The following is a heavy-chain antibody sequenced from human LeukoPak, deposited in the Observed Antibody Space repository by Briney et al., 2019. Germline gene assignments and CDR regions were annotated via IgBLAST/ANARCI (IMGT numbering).Heavy chain of an antibody. D-gene: IGHD3-22*01. V-gene: IGHV3-30*18. Sequence: PGGSLRLSCAASGFTFSSYAMSWVRQAPGKGLEWVAVISYDGSNKYYADSVKGRFTISRDNSKNTLYLQMNSLRAEDTAVYYCAKPAYDSSGYYYLDYYYGMDVWGQGTTVTVSS. CDR2: ISYDGSNK. J-gene: IGHJ6*02. CDR1: GFTFSSYA. CDR3: AKPAYDSSGYYYLDYYYGMDV.